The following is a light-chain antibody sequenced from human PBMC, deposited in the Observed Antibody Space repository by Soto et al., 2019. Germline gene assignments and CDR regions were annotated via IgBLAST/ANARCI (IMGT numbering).Light chain of an antibody. CDR2: GAS. CDR3: QHYNNWPPAWT. V-gene: IGKV3-15*01. CDR1: QSVRNN. J-gene: IGKJ1*01. Sequence: EIVMTQSPATLSVSPGERATLSCRAIQSVRNNLAWYQQKPGQAPRLLIYGASTRATGIPARFSGSGSGTEFTLTISSLQSEDFALYYCQHYNNWPPAWTFGQGTKVDNK.